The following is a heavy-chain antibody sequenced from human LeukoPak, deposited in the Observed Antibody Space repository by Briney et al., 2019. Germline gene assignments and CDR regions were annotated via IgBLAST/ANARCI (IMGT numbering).Heavy chain of an antibody. CDR3: AKTKISSGYLPRD. V-gene: IGHV3-23*01. Sequence: GGSLRLSCAASGFTFSSYAMSWVRRAPGEGLEWVSAISGSGGSTYYADSVKGRFTISRDNSKNTLYLQMNSLRAEDTAVYYCAKTKISSGYLPRDWGQGSKVTVSS. D-gene: IGHD3-22*01. CDR1: GFTFSSYA. J-gene: IGHJ4*02. CDR2: ISGSGGST.